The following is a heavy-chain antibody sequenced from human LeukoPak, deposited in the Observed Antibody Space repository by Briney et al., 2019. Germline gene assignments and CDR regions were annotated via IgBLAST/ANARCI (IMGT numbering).Heavy chain of an antibody. CDR1: EFTFANHA. CDR2: IFGSGGSP. J-gene: IGHJ4*02. D-gene: IGHD5-18*01. Sequence: GGSLSLPYEPSEFTFANHAIYWFPQAPGQGLNPYAGIFGSGGSPHYADSVKGRFTISRDNPRNTVYLQINSLRDDDTAVYYCGKTTVGYSSGQKPAWPVDFWGQGTLVTVSS. V-gene: IGHV3-23*01. CDR3: GKTTVGYSSGQKPAWPVDF.